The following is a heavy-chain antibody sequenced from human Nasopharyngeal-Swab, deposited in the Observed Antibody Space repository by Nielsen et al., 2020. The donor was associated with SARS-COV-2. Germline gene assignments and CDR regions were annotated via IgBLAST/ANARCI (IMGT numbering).Heavy chain of an antibody. CDR3: ARDSSKVGEPYPNNWFDP. CDR2: ISSDGDNK. D-gene: IGHD3-10*01. Sequence: GESLKISCTTSGFTFGDYAMHWVRQPPGKGLAWVAVISSDGDNKYYADSVKGRFTFSRDNSKNTLYLQMNSLRAEDTAVYYCARDSSKVGEPYPNNWFDPWGQGTLVTVSS. J-gene: IGHJ5*02. V-gene: IGHV3-30-3*01. CDR1: GFTFGDYA.